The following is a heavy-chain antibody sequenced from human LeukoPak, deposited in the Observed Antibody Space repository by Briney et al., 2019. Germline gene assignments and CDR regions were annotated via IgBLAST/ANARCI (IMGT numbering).Heavy chain of an antibody. CDR2: IYPGESDT. D-gene: IGHD3-16*01. J-gene: IGHJ4*02. V-gene: IGHV5-51*01. CDR3: ATRGGDLDY. CDR1: GYSFNNYW. Sequence: GESLKISCKGSGYSFNNYWIGWVRQMPGKGLEWMGIIYPGESDTKYSPSFQGQVPISADKSISTAYLQWNSLKASDSAMYYCATRGGDLDYWGQGTLVTVSS.